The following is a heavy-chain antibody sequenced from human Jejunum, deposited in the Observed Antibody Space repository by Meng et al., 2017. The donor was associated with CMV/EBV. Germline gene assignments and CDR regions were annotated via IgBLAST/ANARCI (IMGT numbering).Heavy chain of an antibody. V-gene: IGHV4-30-4*01. D-gene: IGHD1-14*01. CDR2: IYESGST. Sequence: CGVSRESISCGDSCWRWIRQPPGKGLEWIGYIYESGSTSYNPSLEGRVTISVDTSKNQFSLKVMSVTAADTAVYYCAREGTNSYYFDYWGQGTLVTVSS. CDR1: RESISCGDSC. J-gene: IGHJ4*02. CDR3: AREGTNSYYFDY.